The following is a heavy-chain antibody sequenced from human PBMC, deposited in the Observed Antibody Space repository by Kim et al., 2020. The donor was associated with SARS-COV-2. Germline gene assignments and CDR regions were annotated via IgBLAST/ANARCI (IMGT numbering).Heavy chain of an antibody. V-gene: IGHV3-30*04. J-gene: IGHJ4*02. Sequence: GGSLRLSCAASGFTFSSYAMHWVRQAPGKGLEWVAVISYDGSNKYYADSVKGRFTISRDNSKNTLYLQMNSLRAEDTAVYYCARDQNSGYETFDYWGQGTLVTVSS. CDR3: ARDQNSGYETFDY. CDR2: ISYDGSNK. CDR1: GFTFSSYA. D-gene: IGHD5-12*01.